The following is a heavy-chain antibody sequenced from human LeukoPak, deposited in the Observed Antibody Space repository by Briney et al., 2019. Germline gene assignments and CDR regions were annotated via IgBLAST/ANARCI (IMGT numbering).Heavy chain of an antibody. D-gene: IGHD1-26*01. V-gene: IGHV3-23*01. CDR3: AKKYSTGLDP. J-gene: IGHJ5*02. CDR2: INGSGGST. CDR1: GFTFSSYA. Sequence: PGGSLRLSCAASGFTFSSYAMSWVRQAPGKGLEWASDINGSGGSTYYADSVKGRLTISRDNSKNTLYLQMNSLRAEDTAVYYCAKKYSTGLDPWGQGTLVTVSS.